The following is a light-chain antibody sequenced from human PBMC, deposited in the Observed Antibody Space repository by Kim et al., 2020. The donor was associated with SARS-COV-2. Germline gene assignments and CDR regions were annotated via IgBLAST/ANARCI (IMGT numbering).Light chain of an antibody. CDR3: QQYKAYSLT. Sequence: ASVRDRVTITCRASQNISNWLAWYQQKPGKPPKLLIYKASYLESGVPVRFSGSGSGTEFTLTVSSLQPDDFATYYCQQYKAYSLTFGPGTKVDIK. CDR1: QNISNW. CDR2: KAS. V-gene: IGKV1-5*03. J-gene: IGKJ3*01.